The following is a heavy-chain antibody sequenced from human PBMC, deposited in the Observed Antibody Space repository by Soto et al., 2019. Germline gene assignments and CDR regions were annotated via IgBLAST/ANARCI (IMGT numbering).Heavy chain of an antibody. CDR1: GFTFSRVS. V-gene: IGHV3-21*04. D-gene: IGHD6-25*01. CDR3: ARDACSGPDEAFAF. J-gene: IGHJ3*01. CDR2: ISSASSET. Sequence: PGEALKISCEASGFTFSRVSMNWVRQVPGKGLEWVASISSASSETWYADSVKGRFIISRDNAQNSLFLQMNTLRPEDSAIYYCARDACSGPDEAFAFWAQGTTVTVSS.